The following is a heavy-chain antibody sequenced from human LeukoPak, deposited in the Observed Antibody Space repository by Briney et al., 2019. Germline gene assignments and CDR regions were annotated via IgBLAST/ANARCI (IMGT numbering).Heavy chain of an antibody. CDR3: ARASPVASTQHFDY. J-gene: IGHJ4*02. D-gene: IGHD6-19*01. CDR1: GFTFNSYS. Sequence: GGSLRLSCAASGFTFNSYSMSWVRQAPGKGLEWVSYISSSDTAIYYADSVKGRFTISRDNAKNSLYLQMNSLRAEDTAVYYCARASPVASTQHFDYWGQVTLVTVSS. V-gene: IGHV3-48*01. CDR2: ISSSDTAI.